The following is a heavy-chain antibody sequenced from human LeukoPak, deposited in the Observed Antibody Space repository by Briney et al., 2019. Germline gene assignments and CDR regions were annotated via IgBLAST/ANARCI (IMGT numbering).Heavy chain of an antibody. J-gene: IGHJ4*02. CDR3: ARQYYYDSSGYWSGYYFDY. CDR1: RFTFSSYS. V-gene: IGHV3-66*04. Sequence: GGSLRLSCAASRFTFSSYSMNWVRQAPGKGLEWVSVISSGGSTYYADSVKGRFTISRDNSKNTLYLQMNSLRAEDTAVYYCARQYYYDSSGYWSGYYFDYWGQGTLVTVSS. D-gene: IGHD3-22*01. CDR2: ISSGGST.